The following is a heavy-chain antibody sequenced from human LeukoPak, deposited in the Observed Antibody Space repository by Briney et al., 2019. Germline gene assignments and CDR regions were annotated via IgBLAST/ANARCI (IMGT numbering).Heavy chain of an antibody. CDR2: ISWNSGSI. Sequence: GGSLRLSCAASGFTFDDYAMHWVRQAPGKGLEWVSGISWNSGSIGYADSVKGRFTISNDNAKTFLYLQMNSLRAEDTALYYCARAPSWYGMIVVGVGTFDIWGQGTMVTVSS. D-gene: IGHD3-22*01. CDR1: GFTFDDYA. CDR3: ARAPSWYGMIVVGVGTFDI. V-gene: IGHV3-9*01. J-gene: IGHJ3*02.